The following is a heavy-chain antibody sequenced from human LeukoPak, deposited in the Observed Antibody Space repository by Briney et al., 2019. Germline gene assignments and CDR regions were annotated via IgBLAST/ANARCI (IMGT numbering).Heavy chain of an antibody. D-gene: IGHD6-6*01. CDR1: GGSISSYY. Sequence: SETLSLNCTVSGGSISSYYWSWIRRPPGKGLEWIGYIYYSGSTNYNPSLRGRVTISVDKSKNQFSLKLRSVTAADTAVYYCARADGVVSSFDYWGQGTLVTVSS. J-gene: IGHJ4*02. V-gene: IGHV4-59*01. CDR3: ARADGVVSSFDY. CDR2: IYYSGST.